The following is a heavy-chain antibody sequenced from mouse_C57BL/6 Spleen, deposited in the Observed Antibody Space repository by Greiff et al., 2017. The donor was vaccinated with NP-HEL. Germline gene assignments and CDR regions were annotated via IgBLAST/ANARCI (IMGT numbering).Heavy chain of an antibody. D-gene: IGHD2-5*01. CDR3: AIYSNYFDY. CDR2: ISSGGSYT. V-gene: IGHV5-6*02. J-gene: IGHJ2*01. Sequence: EVKLEESGGDLVKPGGSLKLSCAASGFTFSSYGMSWVRQTPDKRLEWVATISSGGSYTYYPDSVKGRFTISRDNAKNTLYLQMSSLKSEDTAMYYCAIYSNYFDYWGQGTTLTVSS. CDR1: GFTFSSYG.